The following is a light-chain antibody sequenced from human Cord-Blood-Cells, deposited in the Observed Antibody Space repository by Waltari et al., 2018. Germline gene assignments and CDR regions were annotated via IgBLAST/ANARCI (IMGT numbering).Light chain of an antibody. CDR3: LSADSSGTYVV. CDR2: KDS. CDR1: ALPIKY. V-gene: IGLV3-16*01. J-gene: IGLJ2*01. Sequence: SYELTQPPSVSVSLGQMGGITCSGEALPIKYAYWYQQKPGQFPVLVIYKDSERPSGIPERFSGSSSGTIVTLTISGVQAEDEADYYCLSADSSGTYVVFGGGTKLTVL.